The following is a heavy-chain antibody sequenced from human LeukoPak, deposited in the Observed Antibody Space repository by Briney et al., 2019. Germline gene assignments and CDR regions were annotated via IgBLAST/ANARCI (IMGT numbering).Heavy chain of an antibody. D-gene: IGHD4-17*01. CDR3: ASKSTDHGELRFDY. J-gene: IGHJ4*02. Sequence: SQTLSLTCTVSGGSISSGDYYWSWIRQPPGKGLEWIGYIYYSGSTNYNPSLKSRVTISVDTSKNQFSLKVNSVTAADTGVYYCASKSTDHGELRFDYWGQGTLVTVSS. V-gene: IGHV4-30-4*01. CDR1: GGSISSGDYY. CDR2: IYYSGST.